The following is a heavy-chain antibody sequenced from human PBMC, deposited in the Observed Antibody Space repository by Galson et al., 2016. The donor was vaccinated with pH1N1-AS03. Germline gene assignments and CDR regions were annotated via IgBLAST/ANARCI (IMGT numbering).Heavy chain of an antibody. Sequence: SVKVSCKASGGTHSIYAIRWVRQAPGQGLEWLGGIIPVSGTTNYGQKFQGRFTITADKSTTTAFMELTSLRYGDTAVYYCAIGKWFGELAHYYYYGMDVWGQGTTVTVSS. D-gene: IGHD3-10*01. V-gene: IGHV1-69*06. J-gene: IGHJ6*02. CDR3: AIGKWFGELAHYYYYGMDV. CDR2: IIPVSGTT. CDR1: GGTHSIYA.